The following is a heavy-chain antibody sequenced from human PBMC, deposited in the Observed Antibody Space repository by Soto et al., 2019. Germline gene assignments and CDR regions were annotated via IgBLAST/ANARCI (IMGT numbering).Heavy chain of an antibody. V-gene: IGHV4-59*08. Sequence: SETLSLTCTVSGGSISKYYWSWIRQSPGKGLEWIGYIYYSGSTKYNPSLKSRVTISVDTSKNQFSLKLSSVTAADTAVYYCARSYYDRSGYAVDPWGQGTLVTVSS. CDR2: IYYSGST. J-gene: IGHJ5*02. CDR3: ARSYYDRSGYAVDP. CDR1: GGSISKYY. D-gene: IGHD3-22*01.